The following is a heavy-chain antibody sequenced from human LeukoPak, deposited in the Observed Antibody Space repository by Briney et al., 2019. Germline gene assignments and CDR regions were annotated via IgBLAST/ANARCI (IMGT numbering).Heavy chain of an antibody. CDR3: AKTTTGYSSGRYPGWPVDC. Sequence: GGSLRLSCGASGFTFNSYAVSWVRQAPGKGLEWVLAISGSGGGTYYADSVKGRFTISRDNSKNTVYLQMNSLSTEDTAVYYCAKTTTGYSSGRYPGWPVDCWGQGTLVTVSS. CDR2: ISGSGGGT. CDR1: GFTFNSYA. V-gene: IGHV3-23*01. D-gene: IGHD6-19*01. J-gene: IGHJ4*02.